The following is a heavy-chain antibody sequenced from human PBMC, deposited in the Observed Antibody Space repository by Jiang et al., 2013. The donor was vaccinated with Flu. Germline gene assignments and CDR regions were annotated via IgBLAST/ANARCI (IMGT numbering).Heavy chain of an antibody. V-gene: IGHV6-1*01. J-gene: IGHJ4*02. CDR1: GDSVSSNSAA. Sequence: QTLSLTCAVSGDSVSSNSAAWNWIRQSPSRGLEWLGRTYYRSKWYNDYAVSVKSRITINPDTSKNQFSLQLNSVTPEDTAVYYCARWHSSGWSDSIDYWGQGTLVTVSS. CDR2: TYYRSKWYN. CDR3: ARWHSSGWSDSIDY. D-gene: IGHD6-19*01.